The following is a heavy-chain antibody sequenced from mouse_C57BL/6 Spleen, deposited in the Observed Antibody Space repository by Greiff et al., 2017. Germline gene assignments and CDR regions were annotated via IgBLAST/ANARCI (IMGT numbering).Heavy chain of an antibody. V-gene: IGHV1-7*01. J-gene: IGHJ2*01. Sequence: QVQLQQSGAELAKPGASVKLSCKASGYTFTSYWMNWVKQRPGQGLEWIGYINPSSGYTKYNQKFKYKATLTADKSSSTAYMQLSSLTYEDSAVYYCARRGYGSSFDYWGQGTTLTVSS. CDR3: ARRGYGSSFDY. CDR2: INPSSGYT. D-gene: IGHD1-1*01. CDR1: GYTFTSYW.